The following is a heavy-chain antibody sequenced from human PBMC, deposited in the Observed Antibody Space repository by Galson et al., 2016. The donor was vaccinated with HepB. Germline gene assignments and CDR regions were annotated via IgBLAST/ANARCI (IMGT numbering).Heavy chain of an antibody. CDR2: IYPHDSDT. V-gene: IGHV5-51*01. J-gene: IGHJ4*02. CDR1: GYTFINYW. CDR3: ARLNPQYYYNSSGYVEY. Sequence: QSGAEVKKPGESLKISCRGSGYTFINYWIGWVRQMPGKRLEWMGNIYPHDSDTRYSPTFQGPVTMSADKSINTAYLQWSSLKASDNAMYYCARLNPQYYYNSSGYVEYWGQGTQVTVSS. D-gene: IGHD3-22*01.